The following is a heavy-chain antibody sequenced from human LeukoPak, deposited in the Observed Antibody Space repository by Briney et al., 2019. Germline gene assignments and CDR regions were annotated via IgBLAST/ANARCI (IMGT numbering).Heavy chain of an antibody. CDR1: GGSISSSNW. CDR3: ARRRRTYYYDSSGPYYYYGMDV. V-gene: IGHV4-4*02. D-gene: IGHD3-22*01. Sequence: SETLSLTCAVSGGSISSSNWWSWVRQPPGKGLEWIGEIYHSGSTNYDPSLKSRVTISVDKSKNQFSLKLSSVTAADTAVYYCARRRRTYYYDSSGPYYYYGMDVWGQGTTVTVSS. CDR2: IYHSGST. J-gene: IGHJ6*02.